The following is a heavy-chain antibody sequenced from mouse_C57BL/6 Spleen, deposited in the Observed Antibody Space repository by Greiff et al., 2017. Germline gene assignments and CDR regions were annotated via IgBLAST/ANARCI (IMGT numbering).Heavy chain of an antibody. V-gene: IGHV1-15*01. D-gene: IGHD1-1*01. J-gene: IGHJ4*01. CDR1: GYTFTDYE. Sequence: QVQLQQSGAELVRPGASVTLSCKASGYTFTDYEMHWVKQTPVHGLEWIGAIDPETGGTAYNQKFKGKAILTADKSSSTAYMELRSLTSEDSAVYYCTVTTGGAMDYWGQGTSVTVSS. CDR2: IDPETGGT. CDR3: TVTTGGAMDY.